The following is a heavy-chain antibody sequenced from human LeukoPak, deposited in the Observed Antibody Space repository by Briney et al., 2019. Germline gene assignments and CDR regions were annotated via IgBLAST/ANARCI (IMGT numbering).Heavy chain of an antibody. J-gene: IGHJ5*02. V-gene: IGHV5-51*01. CDR3: ARLIGIAAAGWFDP. CDR1: GSRFTSYW. D-gene: IGHD6-13*01. Sequence: GASLKISCKGSGSRFTSYWIGWVRQLLGKGLKWMGIMYAGDSDTRYGLSFQGQVTISADKSISTAYLQWSSLKASDTAMYYCARLIGIAAAGWFDPWGQGTLVTVSS. CDR2: MYAGDSDT.